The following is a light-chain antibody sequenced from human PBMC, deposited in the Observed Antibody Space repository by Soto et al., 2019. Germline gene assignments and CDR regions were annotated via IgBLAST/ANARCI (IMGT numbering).Light chain of an antibody. J-gene: IGLJ2*01. CDR1: SSDVGGYNY. V-gene: IGLV2-8*01. Sequence: QSVLTQPPSASGSPGQSVTISCTGTSSDVGGYNYVSWYQQHPGKAPKLMIYEVSKRPSGVPDRFSGSKSGNTASLTVSGLQAEDEDDYYCSSYAGSNNHVVFGGGTQLTVL. CDR2: EVS. CDR3: SSYAGSNNHVV.